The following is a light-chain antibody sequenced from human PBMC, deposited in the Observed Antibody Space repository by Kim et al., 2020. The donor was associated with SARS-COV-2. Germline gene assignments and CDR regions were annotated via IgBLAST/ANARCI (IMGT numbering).Light chain of an antibody. CDR2: DVT. V-gene: IGLV2-11*01. CDR1: SSDVGGNNY. Sequence: GQSVTISCTGTSSDVGGNNYVSWYQQHPGKAPKLLIYDVTKRPSGVPDRFSGSKAGSTASLTLSGLQAEDEADYYCCSYTGSSTRVFGGGTQLTVL. CDR3: CSYTGSSTRV. J-gene: IGLJ2*01.